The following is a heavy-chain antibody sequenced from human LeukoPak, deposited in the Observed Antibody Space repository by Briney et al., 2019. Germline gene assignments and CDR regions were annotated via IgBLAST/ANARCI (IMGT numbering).Heavy chain of an antibody. J-gene: IGHJ4*02. V-gene: IGHV3-21*01. CDR3: ARGHTAFFDY. CDR2: ISSSSSYI. Sequence: PGGSLRLSCAASGFTFTSYSMNRVRQAPGKGLEWVSSISSSSSYIYYADSVKGRFTISRDNAKNSLYLQMNSLRAEDTAVYYCARGHTAFFDYWGQGTLVTVSS. D-gene: IGHD5-18*01. CDR1: GFTFTSYS.